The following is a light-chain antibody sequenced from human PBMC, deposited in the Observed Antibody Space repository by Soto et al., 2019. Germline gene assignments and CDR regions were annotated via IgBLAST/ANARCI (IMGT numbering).Light chain of an antibody. CDR3: SSYTSSNTLV. CDR1: SSDVGGYNY. V-gene: IGLV2-14*01. CDR2: DVS. J-gene: IGLJ1*01. Sequence: QSVLTQPASVSGSPGQSITISCTGTSSDVGGYNYVSWYQQHPGKAPKLTIYDVSNRPSGVSNRFSGSKSGNTASLTISGLQAEDEADYYCSSYTSSNTLVFGTGTKVTVL.